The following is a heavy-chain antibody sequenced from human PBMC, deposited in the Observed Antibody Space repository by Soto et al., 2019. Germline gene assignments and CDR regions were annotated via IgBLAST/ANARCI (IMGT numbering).Heavy chain of an antibody. CDR1: GGSISSHY. CDR2: IYYSGST. Sequence: PSETLSLTCTVSGGSISSHYWSWIRQPQGKGLEWIGYIYYSGSTNYNPSLKSRVTISVDTSKNQFSLKLSSVTAADTAVYYWARDRISGYSAGFGYWGQGTLVTVSS. D-gene: IGHD3-22*01. CDR3: ARDRISGYSAGFGY. V-gene: IGHV4-59*11. J-gene: IGHJ4*02.